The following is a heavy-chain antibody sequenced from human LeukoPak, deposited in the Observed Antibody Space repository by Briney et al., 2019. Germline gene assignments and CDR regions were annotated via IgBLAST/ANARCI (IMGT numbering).Heavy chain of an antibody. V-gene: IGHV1-18*01. D-gene: IGHD4-11*01. J-gene: IGHJ6*03. CDR2: ISAYNGNT. Sequence: ASVKVSCKASGYTFTSYGISWVRQAPGQGLEWMGWISAYNGNTNYAQKLQGRVTMTADTSTSTAYMELRSLRSDDTAVYYCARLQPYYYYMDVWGKGTTVTVSS. CDR1: GYTFTSYG. CDR3: ARLQPYYYYMDV.